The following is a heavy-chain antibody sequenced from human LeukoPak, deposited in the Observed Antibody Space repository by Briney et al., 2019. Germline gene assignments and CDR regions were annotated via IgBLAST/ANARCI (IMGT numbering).Heavy chain of an antibody. CDR3: AKDLWAAAGTEGYFDP. D-gene: IGHD6-13*01. V-gene: IGHV3-53*05. CDR1: GFTVSSNY. CDR2: IYSGGTT. J-gene: IGHJ2*01. Sequence: PGGSLRLSCTASGFTVSSNYMSWVRQAPGKGLEWVSAIYSGGTTYYADSVKGRFTISRDNSKNTLYLQMNSLRAEDTAVYYCAKDLWAAAGTEGYFDPWGRGTLVTVSS.